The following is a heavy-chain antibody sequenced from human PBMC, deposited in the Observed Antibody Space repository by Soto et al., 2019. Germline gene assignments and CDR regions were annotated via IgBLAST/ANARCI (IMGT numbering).Heavy chain of an antibody. J-gene: IGHJ5*02. Sequence: PGGSLRLSCAASGFTFSSYTLHWVRQAPGKGLEWVAVISYDGSNKYYADSVKGRFTISRDNSQNTLYLQMNSLRAEDTAVYYCTRDASRDSSARGWFDPWGPGTLVTVS. D-gene: IGHD6-13*01. CDR1: GFTFSSYT. CDR2: ISYDGSNK. CDR3: TRDASRDSSARGWFDP. V-gene: IGHV3-30-3*01.